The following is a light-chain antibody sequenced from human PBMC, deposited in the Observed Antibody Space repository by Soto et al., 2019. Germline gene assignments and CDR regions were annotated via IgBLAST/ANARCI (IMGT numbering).Light chain of an antibody. CDR2: EGS. Sequence: VLTQSPLSLPVTPGEPASISCRSSHSLLYSNGYISLDWYVQKPAQSPQLLIFEGSNRASVVPVRFSGILSCTYYTLSISRVETDDVGVYYRMQTRQIPRTFGEVTKVEIK. CDR1: HSLLYSNGYIS. CDR3: MQTRQIPRT. J-gene: IGKJ4*01. V-gene: IGKV2-28*01.